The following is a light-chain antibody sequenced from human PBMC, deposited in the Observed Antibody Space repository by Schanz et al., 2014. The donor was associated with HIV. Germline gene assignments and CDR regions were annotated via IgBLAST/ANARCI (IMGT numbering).Light chain of an antibody. Sequence: QSALTQPASVSGSPGQSIPISCTGTSRDIGGYNYLSWYQPHPGKTPKLMIYGVTDRPSGASNRFSGSKSGITASLTISGLQAEDEADYYCCSYARSGVFGGGTKLTVL. CDR1: SRDIGGYNY. V-gene: IGLV2-14*03. CDR3: CSYARSGV. J-gene: IGLJ3*02. CDR2: GVT.